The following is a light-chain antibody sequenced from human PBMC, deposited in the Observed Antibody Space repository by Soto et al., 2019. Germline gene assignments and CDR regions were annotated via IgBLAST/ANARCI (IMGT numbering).Light chain of an antibody. V-gene: IGKV3-20*01. CDR1: QSVSSSY. CDR3: QQYNSYS. Sequence: ESVLTQSPVTLSLSPGERVTLSCRASQSVSSSYLAWYQQKPGQAPRLLIYDASTRATGIPARFSGSGSGTEFTLTISSLQPDDFATYYCQQYNSYSFGQGTKVDIK. J-gene: IGKJ1*01. CDR2: DAS.